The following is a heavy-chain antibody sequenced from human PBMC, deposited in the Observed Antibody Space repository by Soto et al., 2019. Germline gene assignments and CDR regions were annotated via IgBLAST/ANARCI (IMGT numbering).Heavy chain of an antibody. CDR2: IIPIFGTA. D-gene: IGHD6-13*01. J-gene: IGHJ5*02. Sequence: SVKVSCKASGGTFSSYAISWVRQAPGQGLEWMGGIIPIFGTANYAQKFQGRVTITADESTSTAYMELSSLRSEDTAVYYCADYSSSWSGWFDPWGQGTLVTVSS. CDR1: GGTFSSYA. V-gene: IGHV1-69*13. CDR3: ADYSSSWSGWFDP.